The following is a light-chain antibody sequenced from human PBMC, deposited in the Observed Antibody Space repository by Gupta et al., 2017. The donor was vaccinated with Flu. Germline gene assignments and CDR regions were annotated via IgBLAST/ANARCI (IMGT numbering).Light chain of an antibody. CDR1: QNVRSTS. J-gene: IGKJ4*01. V-gene: IGKV3-20*01. Sequence: GTLFLSPGERGTLSCRASQNVRSTSLAWYQQKPGQAPRLLIYGDSRRATGIPDRFSGSGSGTDFTLTISRLEPEDFAVYYCQQEDSSPLTFGRGTKVEIK. CDR2: GDS. CDR3: QQEDSSPLT.